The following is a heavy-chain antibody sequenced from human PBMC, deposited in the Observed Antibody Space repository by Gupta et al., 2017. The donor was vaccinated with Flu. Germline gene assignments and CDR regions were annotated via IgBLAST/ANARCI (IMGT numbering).Heavy chain of an antibody. Sequence: QVQLVQSGAEVKKPGASVKVSCKACGYTFTSLYIHWVRQAPGQGLEWMGIISPSGGNTRNAQKFQGRVNVTRDTSTSTVYMQLSRLRSDDTAIYYCARAGWLQFAKGFDYWGQGTRVTVS. D-gene: IGHD5-12*01. CDR2: ISPSGGNT. V-gene: IGHV1-46*01. CDR1: GYTFTSLY. CDR3: ARAGWLQFAKGFDY. J-gene: IGHJ4*02.